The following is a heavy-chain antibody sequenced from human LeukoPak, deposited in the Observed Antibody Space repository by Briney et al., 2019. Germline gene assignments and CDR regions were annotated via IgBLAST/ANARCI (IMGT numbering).Heavy chain of an antibody. V-gene: IGHV3-15*01. CDR2: IKSKTDGGTT. J-gene: IGHJ5*02. CDR3: TTDMRGYCTNCPPNWFDP. CDR1: GFTFSNAW. Sequence: GGSLRLSCAASGFTFSNAWMSWVRQAPGKGREWVGRIKSKTDGGTTDYAAPVKGRFTISRDDSKNTLYLQMNSLKTEDTAVYYCTTDMRGYCTNCPPNWFDPWGQGTLVTVSS. D-gene: IGHD2-8*01.